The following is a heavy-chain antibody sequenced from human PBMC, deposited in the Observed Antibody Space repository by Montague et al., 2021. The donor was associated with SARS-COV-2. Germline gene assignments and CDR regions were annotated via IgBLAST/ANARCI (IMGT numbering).Heavy chain of an antibody. CDR1: DXSVSAYF. D-gene: IGHD3-10*01. J-gene: IGHJ6*02. CDR2: VDRSGTA. V-gene: IGHV4-34*01. Sequence: ETLSLTCDFADXSVSAYFWGWVRQLPGKGLEWIGQVDRSGTAHWSPSRRGRLTLSVDTSNNQVSLNLTSVTATDTATYYCARGRDSGTYFGTKYYFQYGLDVWGQGTTVTVSS. CDR3: ARGRDSGTYFGTKYYFQYGLDV.